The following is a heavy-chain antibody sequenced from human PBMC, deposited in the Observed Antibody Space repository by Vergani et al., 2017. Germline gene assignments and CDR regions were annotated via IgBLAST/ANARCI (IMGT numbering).Heavy chain of an antibody. V-gene: IGHV3-23*01. D-gene: IGHD2-2*01. Sequence: EVQLLESGGGLVQPGGSLRLSCAASGFTFSSYAMSWVRQAPGKGLEWVSAISGSGGSTYYADSVKGRFTISRDNTKNTLYLQMNSLRDEDTAVYYCAKSSIKYQRVVWGPPGYYYYIDVWGKGTTVTVSS. CDR2: ISGSGGST. CDR1: GFTFSSYA. J-gene: IGHJ6*03. CDR3: AKSSIKYQRVVWGPPGYYYYIDV.